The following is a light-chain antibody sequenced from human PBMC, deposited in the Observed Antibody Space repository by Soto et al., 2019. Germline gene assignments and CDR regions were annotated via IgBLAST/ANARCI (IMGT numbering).Light chain of an antibody. V-gene: IGKV2-28*01. J-gene: IGKJ2*01. CDR2: LGS. Sequence: DIVMTQSPLSLPVTPGEPASISCRSSQSLLASNGYNYLDWYVQKPGQSPQLLISLGSNRASGVPDNFSGSGSGTDVTLKIRRVEAEDVGVYYCMQALQSLRTFGQGTKLEIK. CDR3: MQALQSLRT. CDR1: QSLLASNGYNY.